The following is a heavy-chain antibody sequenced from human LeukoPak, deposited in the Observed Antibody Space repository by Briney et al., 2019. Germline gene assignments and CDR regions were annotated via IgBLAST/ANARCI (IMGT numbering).Heavy chain of an antibody. Sequence: SVKVSCKASGGTFSSYAISWVRQAPGQGLEWMGGIIPIFGTANYAQKFQGRVTITADESTSTAYMELSSLRSEDTAVYYCAKETRLGDAFDIWGQGTMVTVSS. J-gene: IGHJ3*02. D-gene: IGHD6-19*01. CDR1: GGTFSSYA. V-gene: IGHV1-69*13. CDR2: IIPIFGTA. CDR3: AKETRLGDAFDI.